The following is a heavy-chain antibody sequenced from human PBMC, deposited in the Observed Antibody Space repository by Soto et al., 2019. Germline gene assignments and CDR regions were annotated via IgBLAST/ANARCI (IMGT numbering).Heavy chain of an antibody. J-gene: IGHJ6*03. D-gene: IGHD6-19*01. CDR1: GFTFSSYS. CDR2: ISSSSSTI. CDR3: ARAGSGWDYYYYYMDV. Sequence: GGSLRLSCAASGFTFSSYSMNWVRQAPGKGLEWFSYISSSSSTIYYADSVKGRFTISRDNAKNSLYLQMNSLRAEDTAVYYCARAGSGWDYYYYYMDVWGKGTTVTVSS. V-gene: IGHV3-48*01.